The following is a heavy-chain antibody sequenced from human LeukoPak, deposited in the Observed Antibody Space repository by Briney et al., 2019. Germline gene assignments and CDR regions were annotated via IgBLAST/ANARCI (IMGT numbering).Heavy chain of an antibody. Sequence: GGSLRLSCTASGFTFGDYAMSWVRHAPGKGLEWVGFIRSKVYGGTTEYAASVKGRFTISRDDSRSIAYLQMSSLKTEDTAVYYCTRARASYYFDYWGQGTLVTVSS. J-gene: IGHJ4*02. CDR3: TRARASYYFDY. V-gene: IGHV3-49*04. CDR2: IRSKVYGGTT. D-gene: IGHD3-10*01. CDR1: GFTFGDYA.